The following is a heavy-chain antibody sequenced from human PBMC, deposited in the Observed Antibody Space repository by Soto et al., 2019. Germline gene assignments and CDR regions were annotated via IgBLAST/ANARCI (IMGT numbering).Heavy chain of an antibody. CDR3: AREPFGEFFDN. CDR2: IYYSGTT. J-gene: IGHJ4*01. Sequence: QVQLQESGPGLVKPSQTLSLTCTVSGDSISSAGYFWSWTRQHPGKGLEWIGYIYYSGTTDYNPSLKSRVTISVDTSKNPFSLKLNSVTAADTAVYYCAREPFGEFFDNWGQGTLVTVSS. V-gene: IGHV4-31*03. CDR1: GDSISSAGYF. D-gene: IGHD3-10*01.